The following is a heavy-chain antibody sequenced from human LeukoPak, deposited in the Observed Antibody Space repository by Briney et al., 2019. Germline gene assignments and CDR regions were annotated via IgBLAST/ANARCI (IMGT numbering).Heavy chain of an antibody. Sequence: ASVKVSCKASGYIFANHGLTWVRQAPGQGLEWMGWINTDNGDTNYAQKVQDRVTLTTEASTKTAYMELRSLSSDDTAFYSCARASSSYGSGLSYIDYWGQGTLVTVSS. CDR1: GYIFANHG. CDR3: ARASSSYGSGLSYIDY. V-gene: IGHV1-18*01. J-gene: IGHJ4*02. CDR2: INTDNGDT. D-gene: IGHD3-10*01.